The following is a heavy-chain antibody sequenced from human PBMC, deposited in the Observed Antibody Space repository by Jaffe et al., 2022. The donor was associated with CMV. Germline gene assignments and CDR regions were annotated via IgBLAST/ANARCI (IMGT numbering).Heavy chain of an antibody. V-gene: IGHV4-59*01. D-gene: IGHD5-12*01. CDR3: ARAVEMATMEGYFDY. CDR2: IYYSGST. J-gene: IGHJ4*02. CDR1: GGSISSYY. Sequence: QVQLQESGPGLVKPSETLSLTCTVSGGSISSYYWSWIRQPPGKGLEWIGYIYYSGSTNYNPSLKSRVTISVDTSKNQFSLKLSSVTAADTAVYYCARAVEMATMEGYFDYWGQGTLVTVSS.